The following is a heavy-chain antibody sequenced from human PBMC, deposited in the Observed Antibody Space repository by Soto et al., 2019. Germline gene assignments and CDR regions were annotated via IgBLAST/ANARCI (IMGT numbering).Heavy chain of an antibody. CDR2: INPNSGGT. CDR3: ARELRGGVDPSTITYYYYGMDV. D-gene: IGHD5-12*01. Sequence: ASVKVSCKASGYTFTGYYMHWVRQAPGQGLEWMGWINPNSGGTNYAQKFQGWVTMTRDTSISTAYMELSRLRSDDTAVYYCARELRGGVDPSTITYYYYGMDVWGQGTTVTVSS. V-gene: IGHV1-2*04. J-gene: IGHJ6*02. CDR1: GYTFTGYY.